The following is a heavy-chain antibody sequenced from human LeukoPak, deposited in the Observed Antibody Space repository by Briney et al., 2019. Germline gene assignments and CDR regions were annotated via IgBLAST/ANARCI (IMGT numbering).Heavy chain of an antibody. Sequence: PWGPPRPSFAAPGFTLSFYSMSLVRPTPREGVGGVSTIPDGSSNTYYADSVKGRFTISRDNSKNTLYLQMNSLGAEDTAVYYCAKWLRVATTYFDYWGQGTLVTVSS. CDR2: IPDGSSNT. D-gene: IGHD5-24*01. V-gene: IGHV3-23*01. CDR3: AKWLRVATTYFDY. CDR1: GFTLSFYS. J-gene: IGHJ4*02.